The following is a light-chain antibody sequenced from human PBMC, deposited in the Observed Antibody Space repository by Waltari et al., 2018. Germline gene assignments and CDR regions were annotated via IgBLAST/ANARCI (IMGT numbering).Light chain of an antibody. CDR3: QHYYSTLST. V-gene: IGKV1-NL1*01. CDR1: QDVKSS. J-gene: IGKJ3*01. Sequence: DIQMTQSPSSLSASVGDRVTITCRASQDVKSSLAWYQQKPGKAPKLLLYAASRLEGGVPSRFSGSGSGTDYTLTITSLQPEDFVTYYCQHYYSTLSTFGPGTKVDIK. CDR2: AAS.